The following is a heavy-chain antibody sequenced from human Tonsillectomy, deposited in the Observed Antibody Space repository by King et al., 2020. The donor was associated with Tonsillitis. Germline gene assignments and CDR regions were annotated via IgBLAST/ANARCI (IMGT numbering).Heavy chain of an antibody. CDR2: IKQDGSEK. Sequence: VQLVESGGHLVRPGGSLRLSCAASGFTFSSYWMSWVRQAPGKGLEWVANIKQDGSEKYYVDSVKGRFTISRDNAKNSLYLQVNSLRAEDTAVYYCAREWRDSSWRRFWYLDLWGRGTLGAVSA. J-gene: IGHJ2*01. D-gene: IGHD6-13*01. CDR3: AREWRDSSWRRFWYLDL. CDR1: GFTFSSYW. V-gene: IGHV3-7*03.